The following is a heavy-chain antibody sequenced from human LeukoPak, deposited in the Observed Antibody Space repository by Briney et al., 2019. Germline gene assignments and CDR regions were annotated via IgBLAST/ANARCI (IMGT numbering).Heavy chain of an antibody. V-gene: IGHV1-69*06. D-gene: IGHD1-1*01. CDR1: GGTFSSYA. CDR2: IIPIFGTA. Sequence: SVKVSCKASGGTFSSYAISWVRQAPGQGLEWMGGIIPIFGTANYAQKFQGRVTITADKSTSTAYMGLSSLRSEDTAVYYCARGVWNDGGTFDYWGQGTLVTVSS. J-gene: IGHJ4*02. CDR3: ARGVWNDGGTFDY.